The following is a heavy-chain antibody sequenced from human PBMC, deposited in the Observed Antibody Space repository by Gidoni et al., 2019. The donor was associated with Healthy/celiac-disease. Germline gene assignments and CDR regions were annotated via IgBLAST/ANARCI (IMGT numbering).Heavy chain of an antibody. CDR2: IYYSGST. J-gene: IGHJ4*02. CDR1: GGSISSSSYY. V-gene: IGHV4-39*01. CDR3: ARIRGVPGIAAPL. D-gene: IGHD6-13*01. Sequence: QLQLQESGPGLVKPSETLSLTCTVSGGSISSSSYYWGWIRQPPGKGLEWVGSIYYSGSTYYNPSRKSRGTISVDKSKNQFSLKLSAVTGADTAVYYWARIRGVPGIAAPLWGQGTLVTVSS.